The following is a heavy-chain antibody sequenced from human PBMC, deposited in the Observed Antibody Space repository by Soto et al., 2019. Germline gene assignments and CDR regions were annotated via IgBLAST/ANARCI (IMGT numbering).Heavy chain of an antibody. J-gene: IGHJ4*02. CDR3: AKNWNWGSLVH. D-gene: IGHD7-27*01. V-gene: IGHV4-61*08. CDR2: IYYSGST. Sequence: LSLTCTVSGGSISSGGYYWSWIRQHPGKGLEWIGYIYYSGSTNYNPSLKSRVTISVDTSKNQFSLKLSSVTAADTAVYYCAKNWNWGSLVHWGQGTLVTVSS. CDR1: GGSISSGGYY.